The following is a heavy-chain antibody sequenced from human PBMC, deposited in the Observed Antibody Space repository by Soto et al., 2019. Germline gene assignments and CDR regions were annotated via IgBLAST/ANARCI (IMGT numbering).Heavy chain of an antibody. CDR1: GYTFTIYG. J-gene: IGHJ4*02. Sequence: QVQLVQSGAEVKKPGASVKVSCKASGYTFTIYGLSWVRQAPGQGLEWMGWISGYNVNTDYAQNLKDRVTLTTDASTSSVYMEPRSLRSDDTAVYYCARVDYYDSSGYYGYWGQGTLITVSS. CDR3: ARVDYYDSSGYYGY. D-gene: IGHD3-22*01. CDR2: ISGYNVNT. V-gene: IGHV1-18*04.